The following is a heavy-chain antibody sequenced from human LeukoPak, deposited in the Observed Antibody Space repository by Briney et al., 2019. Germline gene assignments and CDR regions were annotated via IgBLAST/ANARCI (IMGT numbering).Heavy chain of an antibody. J-gene: IGHJ4*02. CDR3: VKSGGYGLIDY. CDR2: IYYTGST. Sequence: SETLSLTCTVSGASISGSGYYLSWIRQPPGKGLEWIGNIYYTGSTYYNASLQSRVTISIDMSKNQFSLRLNSVTAADTAMYYCVKSGGYGLIDYWGQGTLVTVSS. V-gene: IGHV4-39*01. D-gene: IGHD1-26*01. CDR1: GASISGSGYY.